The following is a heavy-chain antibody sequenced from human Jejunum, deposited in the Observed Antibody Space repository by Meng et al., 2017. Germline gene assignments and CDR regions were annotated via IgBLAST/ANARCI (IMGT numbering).Heavy chain of an antibody. CDR2: ISVGSTYI. V-gene: IGHV3-21*01. CDR3: ATGTLLDMIVVVSITGADY. D-gene: IGHD3-22*01. CDR1: GFTFSSHS. Sequence: GESLKISCAASGFTFSSHSMNWVRQAPGKGLEWVSSISVGSTYIYYADSVKGRFTISRDNAKNSVYLQMNSLRAEDTAVYYCATGTLLDMIVVVSITGADYWGQGTLVTVS. J-gene: IGHJ4*02.